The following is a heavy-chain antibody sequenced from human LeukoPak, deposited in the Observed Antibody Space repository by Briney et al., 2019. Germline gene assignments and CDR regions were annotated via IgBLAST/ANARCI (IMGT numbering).Heavy chain of an antibody. CDR1: GFTFSSYW. Sequence: GGSLRLSCAASGFTFSSYWISWVRQAPGKGLEWVANIKQDGSEKYYVDSVKGRFTISRDNAKNSVFLQMSSLRAEDTALYYCARGRIATTGTGFDYWGQGALVTVSS. CDR3: ARGRIATTGTGFDY. CDR2: IKQDGSEK. J-gene: IGHJ4*02. D-gene: IGHD1-1*01. V-gene: IGHV3-7*01.